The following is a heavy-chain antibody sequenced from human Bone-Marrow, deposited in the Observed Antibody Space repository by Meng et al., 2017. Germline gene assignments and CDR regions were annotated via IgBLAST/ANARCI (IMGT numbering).Heavy chain of an antibody. Sequence: QLQLQEFGSGLVKPSQTLSLTCAVTGGSITSGGYSWTWIRQPPGKGLQCIVYKYHSDNTCHNPSLKSRVTMSVDNSKNQFSLKLNSMAAADTAVYYCARDPTGGEDHQRVWGQGTLVTVSS. V-gene: IGHV4-30-2*01. CDR3: ARDPTGGEDHQRV. CDR1: GGSITSGGYS. CDR2: KYHSDNT. D-gene: IGHD1-14*01. J-gene: IGHJ4*02.